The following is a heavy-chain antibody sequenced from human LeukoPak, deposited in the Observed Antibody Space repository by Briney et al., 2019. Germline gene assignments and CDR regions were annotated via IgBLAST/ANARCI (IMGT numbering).Heavy chain of an antibody. D-gene: IGHD6-19*01. J-gene: IGHJ4*02. CDR1: GFTFSSYA. Sequence: PGGSLRLSCAASGFTFSSYAMSWVRQAPGKGLEWVSAISGSGGSTYYADSVKGRFTISRDNSKNTLYLQMNSLRAEDTAVFYCAKVRDISGHWGFLDYWGQGTLVTVSS. CDR3: AKVRDISGHWGFLDY. V-gene: IGHV3-23*01. CDR2: ISGSGGST.